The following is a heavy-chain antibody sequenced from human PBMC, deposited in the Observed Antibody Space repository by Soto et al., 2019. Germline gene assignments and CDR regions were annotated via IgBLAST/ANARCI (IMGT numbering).Heavy chain of an antibody. D-gene: IGHD2-15*01. V-gene: IGHV6-1*01. CDR3: ARVHCSAGTCLDGLDF. Sequence: PSQTLSLTCVISGDSVSIDGACWNWIRHSPSRVLQWLGRIYYRSKWFHDYAASVESRMAINPDTSRNQFSLQLNYVTPEDTAVYYCARVHCSAGTCLDGLDFWGQGTTVTVSS. CDR2: IYYRSKWFH. J-gene: IGHJ6*02. CDR1: GDSVSIDGAC.